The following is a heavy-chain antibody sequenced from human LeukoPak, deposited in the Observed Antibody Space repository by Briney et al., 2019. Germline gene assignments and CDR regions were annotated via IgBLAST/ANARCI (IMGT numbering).Heavy chain of an antibody. D-gene: IGHD3/OR15-3a*01. V-gene: IGHV3-64*01. CDR3: AKDRWTGFSAIDY. J-gene: IGHJ4*02. Sequence: GGSLRLSCAASGFTFSSYAMHWVRQAPGKGLEYVSAISSNGGSTYYANSVKGRFTISRDNSKNTLYLQMGSLRAEDTAVFYCAKDRWTGFSAIDYWGQGTLVTVSS. CDR2: ISSNGGST. CDR1: GFTFSSYA.